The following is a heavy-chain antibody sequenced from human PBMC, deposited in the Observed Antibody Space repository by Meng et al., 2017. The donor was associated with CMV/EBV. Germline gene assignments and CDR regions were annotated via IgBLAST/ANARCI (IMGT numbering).Heavy chain of an antibody. Sequence: SETLSLTCTVSGGSISSSSYYWGWIRQPPGKGLEWIGSIYYSGSTYYNPSLKSRVTISVDTSKNQFSLKLSSVTAADTAVYYCARGLYNWNTGWFDPWGQGTLVTVSS. D-gene: IGHD1/OR15-1a*01. CDR1: GGSISSSSYY. J-gene: IGHJ5*02. CDR3: ARGLYNWNTGWFDP. CDR2: IYYSGST. V-gene: IGHV4-39*07.